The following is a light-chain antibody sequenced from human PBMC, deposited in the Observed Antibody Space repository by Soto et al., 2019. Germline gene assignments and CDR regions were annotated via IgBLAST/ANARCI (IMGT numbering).Light chain of an antibody. J-gene: IGKJ2*01. Sequence: EIVLTQSPGTLSLSPGERATLSCRASQSVRSSYLAWYQQKPGQAPRLLIYGASSIDTDIPDRFSGSGSGTDFTLTISRLEPEDFAVYYCQQYGSSLPMYTFGQGTKLEIK. CDR1: QSVRSSY. CDR2: GAS. CDR3: QQYGSSLPMYT. V-gene: IGKV3-20*01.